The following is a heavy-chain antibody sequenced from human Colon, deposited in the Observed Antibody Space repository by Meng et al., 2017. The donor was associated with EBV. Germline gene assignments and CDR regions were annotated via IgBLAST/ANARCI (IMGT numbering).Heavy chain of an antibody. V-gene: IGHV4-4*02. J-gene: IGHJ4*02. Sequence: VALQESGPGLGKPSGILSLTWGASGVSISSNIRWTWVRQPPGKGLEWIGDIDDSGSTNYNPSLNSQISISLDKSKNHFSLKVNSVTAADTAVYYCARGKQDAWELLAYWGQGALVTVSS. CDR3: ARGKQDAWELLAY. CDR1: GVSISSNIR. CDR2: IDDSGST. D-gene: IGHD1-26*01.